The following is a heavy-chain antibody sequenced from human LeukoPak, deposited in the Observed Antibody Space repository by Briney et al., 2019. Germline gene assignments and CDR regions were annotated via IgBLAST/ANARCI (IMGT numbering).Heavy chain of an antibody. V-gene: IGHV3-23*01. CDR1: GFTFSSYA. CDR2: ISGSGYGT. D-gene: IGHD2-2*01. CDR3: AKSTIVVVPAADFDY. Sequence: PGGSLRLSCAASGFTFSSYAMSWVRQAPGKGLEWVSAISGSGYGTYYADSVKGRFTISRDNSKNTLYLQMNSLRAEDTAVYYCAKSTIVVVPAADFDYWGQGTLVTVSS. J-gene: IGHJ4*02.